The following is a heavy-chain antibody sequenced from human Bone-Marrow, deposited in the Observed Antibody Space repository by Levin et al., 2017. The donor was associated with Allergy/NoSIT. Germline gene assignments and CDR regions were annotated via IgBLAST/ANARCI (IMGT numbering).Heavy chain of an antibody. CDR1: GFTFSSYG. D-gene: IGHD3-22*01. Sequence: ASVKVSCAASGFTFSSYGMSWVRQAPGKGLEYVSAISGSGGSTHYADSVKGRFTISRDNSKNTLYLQMNSLRAEDTPVYYCVAYYDDSSGYFGADSGAFDIWGQGTMVTVSS. V-gene: IGHV3-23*01. J-gene: IGHJ3*02. CDR2: ISGSGGST. CDR3: VAYYDDSSGYFGADSGAFDI.